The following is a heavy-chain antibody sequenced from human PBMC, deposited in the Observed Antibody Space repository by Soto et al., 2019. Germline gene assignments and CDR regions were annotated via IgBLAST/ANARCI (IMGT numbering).Heavy chain of an antibody. D-gene: IGHD1-26*01. J-gene: IGHJ4*02. Sequence: EVQLVESGGGLVQPGGSLRLSCAASGFSFNTYEMNWVRQAPGKGLEWVSYISSSGSTIYYADSVKGRFTVSRDNGKNSLYLQMKILSAEDTAVYYCAYGGSCDYWGQGTQVTVSS. CDR1: GFSFNTYE. V-gene: IGHV3-48*03. CDR3: AYGGSCDY. CDR2: ISSSGSTI.